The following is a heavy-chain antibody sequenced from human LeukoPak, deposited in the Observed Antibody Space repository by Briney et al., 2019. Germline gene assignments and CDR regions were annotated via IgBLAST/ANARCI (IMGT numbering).Heavy chain of an antibody. D-gene: IGHD2-2*02. Sequence: ASVKVSCKASGGTFSSYAISWVRQDPGQGLEWMGGIIPIFGTANYAQKFQGRVTITADESTSTAYMELSSLRSEDTAVYYCARGPPAATPQGWFDPWGQGTLVTVSS. CDR1: GGTFSSYA. V-gene: IGHV1-69*01. CDR2: IIPIFGTA. CDR3: ARGPPAATPQGWFDP. J-gene: IGHJ5*02.